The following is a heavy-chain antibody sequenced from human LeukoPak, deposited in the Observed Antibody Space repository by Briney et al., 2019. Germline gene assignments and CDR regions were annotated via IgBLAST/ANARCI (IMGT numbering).Heavy chain of an antibody. CDR3: ARIQNRYYYGMDV. Sequence: GGSLRLSCAASGFTFDDYAMHWVRQAPGKGLEWVSGISWNSGSIGYADSAKGRFTISRDNAKNSLYLQMNSLRAEDTALYYCARIQNRYYYGMDVWGQGTTVTVSS. J-gene: IGHJ6*02. D-gene: IGHD2/OR15-2a*01. V-gene: IGHV3-9*01. CDR2: ISWNSGSI. CDR1: GFTFDDYA.